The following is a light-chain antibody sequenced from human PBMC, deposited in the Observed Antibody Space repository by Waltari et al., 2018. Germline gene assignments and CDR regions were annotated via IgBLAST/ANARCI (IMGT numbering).Light chain of an antibody. J-gene: IGLJ1*01. CDR2: EVI. CDR3: CSYAGSGTYV. CDR1: NSYVGNYNL. V-gene: IGLV2-23*02. Sequence: QSALTQPASVSGTPGQSITISCTGTNSYVGNYNLVSWYQHHPGEAPKLMICEVIKRPSGVSNRFSGSKSGNTASLTIAGLQAEDEADYYCCSYAGSGTYVFGTGTKVTVL.